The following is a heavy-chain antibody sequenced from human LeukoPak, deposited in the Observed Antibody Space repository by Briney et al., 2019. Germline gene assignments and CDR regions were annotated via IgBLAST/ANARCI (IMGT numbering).Heavy chain of an antibody. CDR2: INHSGST. D-gene: IGHD4-23*01. J-gene: IGHJ4*02. Sequence: SETLSLTCAVYGGSFSGYYWSWIRQPPGKGLEWIGEINHSGSTNYSPSLKSRVTISVDTSKNQFSLKLSSVTAADTAVYYCARVYGGNSFDYWGQGTLVTVSS. V-gene: IGHV4-34*01. CDR1: GGSFSGYY. CDR3: ARVYGGNSFDY.